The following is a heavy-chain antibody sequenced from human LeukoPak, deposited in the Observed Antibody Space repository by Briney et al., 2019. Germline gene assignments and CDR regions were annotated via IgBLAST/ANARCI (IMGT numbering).Heavy chain of an antibody. J-gene: IGHJ6*02. CDR2: INHSGST. CDR1: GGSFSGYY. V-gene: IGHV4-34*01. D-gene: IGHD2-2*01. CDR3: ARGPPRAGCRYRSSTSCYDCVPYYYYYGMDV. Sequence: PSETLSLTCAVYGGSFSGYYWSWIRQPPGKGLEWIGEINHSGSTNYNPSLKSRVTISVDTSKNQFSLKLSSVTAADTAVYYCARGPPRAGCRYRSSTSCYDCVPYYYYYGMDVWGQGTTVTVSS.